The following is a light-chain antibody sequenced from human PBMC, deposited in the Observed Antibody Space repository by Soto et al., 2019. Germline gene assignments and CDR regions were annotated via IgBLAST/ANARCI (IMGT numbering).Light chain of an antibody. J-gene: IGLJ1*01. CDR1: SSDVGGYNY. CDR3: SSYGGSNNYV. Sequence: QSALAQPPPASGSPGQSVTISCTGKSSDVGGYNYVSWYRHHPGKAPQLMIYEVNKRPSGVPDRFSGSKSGNTASLTVSGLQPEDEADYYCSSYGGSNNYVFGSGTKVTVL. V-gene: IGLV2-8*01. CDR2: EVN.